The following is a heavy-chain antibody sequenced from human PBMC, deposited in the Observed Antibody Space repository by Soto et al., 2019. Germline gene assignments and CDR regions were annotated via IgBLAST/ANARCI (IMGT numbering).Heavy chain of an antibody. V-gene: IGHV1-3*01. CDR3: ARGLRSSSLADY. J-gene: IGHJ4*02. D-gene: IGHD6-13*01. Sequence: KFQGRVTITRDTSASTAYMELSSLRSEDTAVYYCARGLRSSSLADYWGKGTLVTVSS.